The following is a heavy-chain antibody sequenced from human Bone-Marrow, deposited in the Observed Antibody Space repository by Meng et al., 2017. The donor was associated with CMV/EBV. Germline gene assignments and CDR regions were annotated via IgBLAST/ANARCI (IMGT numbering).Heavy chain of an antibody. V-gene: IGHV4-34*01. Sequence: QVQLQQWGAGLLKPSETLSLTCAVYGGSFSGYYWSWIRQPPGKGLEWIGEINHSGSTNYNPSLKSRVTISVDTSKNQFSLKLSSVTAADTAVYYCARVALLTGALGLDYWGQGTLVTVSS. CDR2: INHSGST. D-gene: IGHD7-27*01. CDR3: ARVALLTGALGLDY. J-gene: IGHJ4*02. CDR1: GGSFSGYY.